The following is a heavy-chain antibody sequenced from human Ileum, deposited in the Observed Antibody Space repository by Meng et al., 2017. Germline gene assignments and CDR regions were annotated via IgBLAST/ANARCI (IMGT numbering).Heavy chain of an antibody. J-gene: IGHJ4*02. CDR1: GFTFSSYA. V-gene: IGHV3-30*10. CDR2: ISSDGANK. Sequence: QRMGFGGGVVQPGRSLRLSCAASGFTFSSYAMYWVRQAPGKGLEWVAVISSDGANKYYTDSVKGRFTISRDNSKNTLSLQMNSLTAEDTAVYYCARDLLRACDYWGQGTLVTVSS. CDR3: ARDLLRACDY. D-gene: IGHD1-26*01.